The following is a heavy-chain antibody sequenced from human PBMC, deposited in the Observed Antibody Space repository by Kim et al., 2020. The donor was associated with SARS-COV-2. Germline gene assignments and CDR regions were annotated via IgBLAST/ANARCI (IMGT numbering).Heavy chain of an antibody. V-gene: IGHV4-59*01. CDR1: GGSISSYY. J-gene: IGHJ6*02. Sequence: SETLSLTCTVSGGSISSYYWSWIRQPPGKGLEWIGYIYYSGSTNYNPSLKSRVTISVDTSKNQFSLKLSSVTAADTAVYYCARAIAAAGYYYYYYGMDVWGQGTTVTVSS. D-gene: IGHD6-13*01. CDR2: IYYSGST. CDR3: ARAIAAAGYYYYYYGMDV.